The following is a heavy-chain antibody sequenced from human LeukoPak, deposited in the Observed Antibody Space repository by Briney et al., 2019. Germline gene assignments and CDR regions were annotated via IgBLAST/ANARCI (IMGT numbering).Heavy chain of an antibody. CDR3: ARVVLRYFDWLLGSNAFDI. Sequence: PSETLSLTCTVSGGSISSSSYYWGWIRQPPGKGLEWIGSIYYSGSTYYNPSLKSRVTISVDTSKNQFSLKLSSVTAADTAVCYCARVVLRYFDWLLGSNAFDIWGQGTMVTVSS. D-gene: IGHD3-9*01. V-gene: IGHV4-39*01. CDR1: GGSISSSSYY. CDR2: IYYSGST. J-gene: IGHJ3*02.